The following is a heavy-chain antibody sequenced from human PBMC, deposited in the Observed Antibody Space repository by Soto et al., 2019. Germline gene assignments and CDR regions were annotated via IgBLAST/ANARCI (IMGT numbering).Heavy chain of an antibody. CDR1: GYTFSTYG. J-gene: IGHJ6*02. CDR2: ISVYNGNT. D-gene: IGHD5-12*01. V-gene: IGHV1-18*04. Sequence: ASVKVSCKASGYTFSTYGISWVRQAPGQGLEWMGWISVYNGNTNYVQKLQGRVIMTKDTSTSTVYMELRTLRSEDTAVYYCARDRLPFLKLGSYGVGVWGQRTTVTVSS. CDR3: ARDRLPFLKLGSYGVGV.